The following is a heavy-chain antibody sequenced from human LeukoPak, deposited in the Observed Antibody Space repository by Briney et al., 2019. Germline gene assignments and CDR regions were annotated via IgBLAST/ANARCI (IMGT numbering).Heavy chain of an antibody. V-gene: IGHV1-69*06. Sequence: SVKVSCKASGGTFSSYAISWVRQAPGQGLGWMGGIIPIFGTANYAQKLQGRVTITADKSTSTAYMELSSLRSEDTAVYYCARVDRSSWSENWFDPWGQGTLVTVSS. CDR2: IIPIFGTA. J-gene: IGHJ5*02. CDR3: ARVDRSSWSENWFDP. D-gene: IGHD6-13*01. CDR1: GGTFSSYA.